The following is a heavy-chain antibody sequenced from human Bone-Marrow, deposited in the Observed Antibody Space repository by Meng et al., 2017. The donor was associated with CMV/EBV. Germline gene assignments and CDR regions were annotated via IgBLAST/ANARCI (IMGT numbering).Heavy chain of an antibody. J-gene: IGHJ3*02. CDR3: ARGLASDLGMAPIGDGFYT. CDR2: IIPMFGST. CDR1: GGIFSSYA. D-gene: IGHD5-24*01. V-gene: IGHV1-69*05. Sequence: SVKVSCKHPGGIFSSYAICWVRQAPGQGLEWMGGIIPMFGSTNYAQNLQGRVTITTDESTSTTYMELSSLKSKDTAVYYCARGLASDLGMAPIGDGFYTWGQGTMVTVSS.